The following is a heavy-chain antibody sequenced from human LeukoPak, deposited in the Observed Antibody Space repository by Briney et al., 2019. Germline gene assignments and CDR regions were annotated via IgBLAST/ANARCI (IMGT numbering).Heavy chain of an antibody. CDR3: ARDFYGGNFNAYDM. V-gene: IGHV3-21*01. CDR1: GFIFSSYS. Sequence: PGGSLRLSCAASGFIFSSYSMNWVRQAPGKGLDWVSSITSTGRFIYYADSVKGRFTIPRDNAKNSLYLQMNSLRPEDTAVYYCARDFYGGNFNAYDMWGQGTMVTVSS. CDR2: ITSTGRFI. J-gene: IGHJ3*02. D-gene: IGHD4-23*01.